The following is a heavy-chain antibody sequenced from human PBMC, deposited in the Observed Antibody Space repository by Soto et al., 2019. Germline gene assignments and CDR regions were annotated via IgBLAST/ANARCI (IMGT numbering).Heavy chain of an antibody. CDR1: GDSISSRSYY. CDR3: ASLYGDYVPY. Sequence: QLQLQESGPGLVKPSETLSLTCSVSGDSISSRSYYWGWIRQPPGKGLEWIGTVDSSGSAYYNPSLKRRVTISVHTSKNQSSLKVSSVTAADTAVYYCASLYGDYVPYWGQGILVSVSS. D-gene: IGHD4-17*01. V-gene: IGHV4-39*01. CDR2: VDSSGSA. J-gene: IGHJ4*02.